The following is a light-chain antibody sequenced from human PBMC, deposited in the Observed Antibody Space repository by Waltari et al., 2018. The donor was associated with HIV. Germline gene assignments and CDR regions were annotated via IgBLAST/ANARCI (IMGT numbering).Light chain of an antibody. CDR3: CSFIGRSTLI. Sequence: QSALTQPASVSGSPGQSITISCTGSSSDIGGYDFFSWYQQHPGKAPKLIIYDVIERPSGVSNRFSASKSGNTASLTISGLQPEDEADYYCCSFIGRSTLIFGGGTKVTVV. CDR1: SSDIGGYDF. CDR2: DVI. V-gene: IGLV2-23*02. J-gene: IGLJ2*01.